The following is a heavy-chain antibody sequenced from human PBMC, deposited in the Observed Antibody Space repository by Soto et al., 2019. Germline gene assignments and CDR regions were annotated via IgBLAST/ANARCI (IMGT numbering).Heavy chain of an antibody. Sequence: SETLSLTCAVYGGSFSGYYWSWIRQPPGKXLEWIGEINHSGSTNYNPSLKSRVTISVDTSKNQFSLKLSSVTAADTAVYYCARGRPYYDSSGYVHNWFDPWGQGTLVTVSS. CDR1: GGSFSGYY. CDR3: ARGRPYYDSSGYVHNWFDP. V-gene: IGHV4-34*01. J-gene: IGHJ5*02. D-gene: IGHD3-22*01. CDR2: INHSGST.